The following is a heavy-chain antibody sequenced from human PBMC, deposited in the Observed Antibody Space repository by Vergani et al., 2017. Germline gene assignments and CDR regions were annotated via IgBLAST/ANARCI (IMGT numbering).Heavy chain of an antibody. V-gene: IGHV3-72*01. J-gene: IGHJ3*02. D-gene: IGHD1-1*01. Sequence: EVQVVESGGGLVQPGGSLRLSCAASGFIFSEHYMDWVRQAPGTGLEWVGRIRNKANDYTTQYAASVKGRFTISRDDSKSYLYLQMNSLQTEDTALYYCVRVKGSNWNDHLYDIWGQGTLVTVSS. CDR1: GFIFSEHY. CDR3: VRVKGSNWNDHLYDI. CDR2: IRNKANDYTT.